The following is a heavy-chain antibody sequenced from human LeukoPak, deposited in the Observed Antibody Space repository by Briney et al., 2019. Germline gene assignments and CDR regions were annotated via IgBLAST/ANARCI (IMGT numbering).Heavy chain of an antibody. CDR3: ARPFGGVYYYGMDV. V-gene: IGHV3-30*04. Sequence: GASLRLSCAASGFTFSSYAMHWVRQAPGKGLEWVAVISYDGSNKYYADSVKGRFTISRDNSKNTLYLQMNSLRAEDTAVYYCARPFGGVYYYGMDVWGQGTTVTVSS. D-gene: IGHD3-10*01. CDR1: GFTFSSYA. J-gene: IGHJ6*02. CDR2: ISYDGSNK.